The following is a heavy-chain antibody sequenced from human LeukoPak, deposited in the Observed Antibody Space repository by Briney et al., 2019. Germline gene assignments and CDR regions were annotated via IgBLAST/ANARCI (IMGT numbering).Heavy chain of an antibody. CDR3: ASRWGSSSWYELNN. J-gene: IGHJ4*02. Sequence: GGSLRLSCAASGFTFDDYAMHWVRQAPGKGLEWVSLISWDGGSTYYADSVKGRFTISRDNSKNSLYLQMNSLRAEDTAVYYCASRWGSSSWYELNNWGQGTLVTVSS. V-gene: IGHV3-43D*03. D-gene: IGHD6-13*01. CDR2: ISWDGGST. CDR1: GFTFDDYA.